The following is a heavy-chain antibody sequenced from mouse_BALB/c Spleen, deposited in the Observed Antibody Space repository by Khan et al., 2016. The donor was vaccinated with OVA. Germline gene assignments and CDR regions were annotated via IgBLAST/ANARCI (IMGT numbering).Heavy chain of an antibody. CDR1: GYSITSDYA. CDR2: ISYSGST. CDR3: ARGRAY. J-gene: IGHJ3*01. D-gene: IGHD3-3*01. Sequence: VQLQQSGPGLVKPSQSLSLTCTVTGYSITSDYAWNWIRQFPGNKLEWMGYISYSGSTSYTPSLKSRISITRDTSKNQFFLQLNSVTTEDTATYCCARGRAYWGQGTLVTVSA. V-gene: IGHV3-2*02.